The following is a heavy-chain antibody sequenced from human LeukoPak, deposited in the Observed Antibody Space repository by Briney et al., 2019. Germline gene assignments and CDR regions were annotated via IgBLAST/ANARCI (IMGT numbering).Heavy chain of an antibody. Sequence: SETLSLTCTVSGGSISSGSYYWSWIRQPAGKGLEWIGRIYTSGSTNYNPSLKSRVTISLDTAKNQFSLKLSSVTAADTAVYYCANSIDFDYGDYYFDYWGQGALVTISS. CDR3: ANSIDFDYGDYYFDY. J-gene: IGHJ4*02. CDR1: GGSISSGSYY. V-gene: IGHV4-61*02. CDR2: IYTSGST. D-gene: IGHD4-17*01.